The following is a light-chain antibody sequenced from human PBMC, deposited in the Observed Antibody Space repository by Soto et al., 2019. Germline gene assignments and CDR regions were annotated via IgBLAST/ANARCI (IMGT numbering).Light chain of an antibody. J-gene: IGKJ3*01. CDR2: GAS. V-gene: IGKV3-20*01. Sequence: ETVLTQSPGTLSLSPGERATLSCRASHIVSSTYLAWYQQKPGQAPRLLIYGASSRATGIPDRFSGSGSGSDITLTLSRLEPEDFAVSDCQQYGRSPGLFTFGPGTKVDIK. CDR1: HIVSSTY. CDR3: QQYGRSPGLFT.